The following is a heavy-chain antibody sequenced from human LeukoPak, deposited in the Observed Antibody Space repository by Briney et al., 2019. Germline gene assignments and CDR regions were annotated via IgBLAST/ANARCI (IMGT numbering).Heavy chain of an antibody. D-gene: IGHD4-17*01. V-gene: IGHV1-2*02. CDR2: ISPKTGGT. CDR3: TRDRGPATVKTVLFDP. Sequence: ASVKVSCKASGYTFTAYYLYWMRQAPGQGLEWMGWISPKTGGTNYAQKFQGRVTMTRDTSISTAYLELNSLRSDDTALYYCTRDRGPATVKTVLFDPWGQGSLVTVSS. CDR1: GYTFTAYY. J-gene: IGHJ5*02.